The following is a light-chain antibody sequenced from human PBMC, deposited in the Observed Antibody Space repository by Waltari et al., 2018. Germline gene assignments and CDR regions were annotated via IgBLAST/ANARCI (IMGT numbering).Light chain of an antibody. V-gene: IGLV2-14*01. J-gene: IGLJ2*01. CDR2: EVS. CDR3: TSYTSSSISHVL. CDR1: SSDVGGYNY. Sequence: QSALTQPASVSGSPGQSITISCTGTSSDVGGYNYLSWYQHQPGKAPKLIIYEVSNRPSGFSNRFAGSKSVNTASLTISGLQAEDEGDYYCTSYTSSSISHVLFGGGTKLSVL.